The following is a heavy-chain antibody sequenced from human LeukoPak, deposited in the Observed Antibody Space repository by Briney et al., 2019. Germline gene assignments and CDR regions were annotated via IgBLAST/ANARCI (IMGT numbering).Heavy chain of an antibody. Sequence: PSETLSLTCAVYGGSFSGYYWSWIRQPPGKGLEWIGEINHSGSTNYNPSLKSRVTISVDTSKNQSSLKLSSVTAADTAVYYCARRCYGSGSSIDYWGQGTLVTVSS. CDR2: INHSGST. CDR1: GGSFSGYY. CDR3: ARRCYGSGSSIDY. V-gene: IGHV4-34*01. J-gene: IGHJ4*02. D-gene: IGHD3-10*01.